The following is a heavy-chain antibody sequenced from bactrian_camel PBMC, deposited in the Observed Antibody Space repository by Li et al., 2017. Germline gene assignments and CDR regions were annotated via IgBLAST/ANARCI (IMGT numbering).Heavy chain of an antibody. CDR1: DRSAGTHC. Sequence: QLVESGGGSVQAGGSLRLSCYASDRSAGTHCMGWFRRTPENKREGVAVIDDDGSKEYARPVKGRFTISKDNTKRTLYLETNALKPDDSAMYYCAATGRDHRTYGGSLLRDYEYCCWGQGTQVTVS. CDR3: AATGRDHRTYGGSLLRDYEYCC. J-gene: IGHJ4*01. D-gene: IGHD6*01. V-gene: IGHV3S55*01. CDR2: IDDDGSK.